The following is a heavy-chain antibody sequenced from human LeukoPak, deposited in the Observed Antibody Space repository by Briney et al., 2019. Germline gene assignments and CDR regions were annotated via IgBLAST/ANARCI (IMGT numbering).Heavy chain of an antibody. CDR2: INHSGST. D-gene: IGHD3-10*01. Sequence: SETLSLTCAVYGGSFSGYYWSWIRQPPGKGLEWIGEINHSGSTNYNPSLKSRVTISVDTSKNQFSLKLSSVTAADTAVYYCARPQRRYYYGSGTFDYWGQGTLVTVSS. CDR3: ARPQRRYYYGSGTFDY. J-gene: IGHJ4*02. CDR1: GGSFSGYY. V-gene: IGHV4-34*01.